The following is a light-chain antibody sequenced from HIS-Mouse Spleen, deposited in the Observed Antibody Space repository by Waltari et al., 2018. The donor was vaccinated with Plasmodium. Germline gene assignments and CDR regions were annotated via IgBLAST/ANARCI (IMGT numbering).Light chain of an antibody. CDR2: GAS. J-gene: IGKJ3*01. Sequence: EIVLTQSQAPLSVSPGERATLTCRASQSVSSDLAWYQQKPGQAPRRLIYGASTRATGIPARVSGRGSRTEFTLTISSLQSEDFAVYYCQQYNNWSFTFGPGTKVDIK. CDR3: QQYNNWSFT. V-gene: IGKV3-15*01. CDR1: QSVSSD.